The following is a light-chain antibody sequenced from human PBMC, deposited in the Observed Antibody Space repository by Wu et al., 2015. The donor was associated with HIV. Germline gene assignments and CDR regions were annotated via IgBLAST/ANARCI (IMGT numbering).Light chain of an antibody. CDR3: QQRNNWPLT. V-gene: IGKV3-11*01. Sequence: EIILTQSPATLSLSPGDRATVSCRASQSIGSYLAWYQQKPGQAPSLLIYDASNRATGIPARFTGGGSGTDFTLAISSLEPEDFAVYFCQQRNNWPLTSGQGTRLEIK. J-gene: IGKJ5*01. CDR1: QSIGSY. CDR2: DAS.